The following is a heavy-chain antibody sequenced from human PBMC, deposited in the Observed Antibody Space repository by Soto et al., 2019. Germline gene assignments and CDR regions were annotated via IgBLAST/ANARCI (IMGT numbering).Heavy chain of an antibody. CDR3: ARDLWGYCGTDCYPLDV. CDR2: MYNTGST. Sequence: SETLSLTCTVSCGSISGYYWSWIRQPPGKGLEWIGYMYNTGSTVYNPSFKSRVTISVDTPKNQFSLKLNSVTAADTAVYYCARDLWGYCGTDCYPLDVWGQGTTVTVSS. J-gene: IGHJ6*02. CDR1: CGSISGYY. D-gene: IGHD2-21*02. V-gene: IGHV4-59*01.